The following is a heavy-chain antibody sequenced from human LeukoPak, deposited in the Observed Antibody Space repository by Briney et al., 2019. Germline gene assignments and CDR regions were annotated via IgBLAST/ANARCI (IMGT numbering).Heavy chain of an antibody. Sequence: QPGRSLRLSCAASGSTFSGHLLHWVRQAPGKGLEWVAGTAYEGGEEYYADSVSGRFTISRDNSDNTVYLQMNGLRLEDTAVYFCAREGDRHLTFDYWGRGTLVTVSS. D-gene: IGHD3-16*01. CDR3: AREGDRHLTFDY. CDR1: GSTFSGHL. J-gene: IGHJ4*02. V-gene: IGHV3-30*01. CDR2: TAYEGGEE.